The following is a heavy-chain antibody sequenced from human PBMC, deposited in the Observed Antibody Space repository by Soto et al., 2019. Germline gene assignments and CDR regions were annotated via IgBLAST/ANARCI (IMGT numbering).Heavy chain of an antibody. CDR1: GFTFSSYA. J-gene: IGHJ4*02. CDR2: ISGGGGGT. CDR3: AKSSSSWYSAFDY. D-gene: IGHD6-13*01. Sequence: GGSLRLSCAASGFTFSSYAMSWVRQAPGKGLEWVSAISGGGGGTYYADSVKGRFAISRDNSKNTLYLQMNSLGAEDTAVYYCAKSSSSWYSAFDYWGQGTLVTVSS. V-gene: IGHV3-23*01.